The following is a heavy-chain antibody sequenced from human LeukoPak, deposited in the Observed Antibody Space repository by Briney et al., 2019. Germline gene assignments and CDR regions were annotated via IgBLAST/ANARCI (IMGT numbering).Heavy chain of an antibody. J-gene: IGHJ4*02. CDR1: GGSISSGGYS. CDR2: IYHSGST. V-gene: IGHV4-30-2*01. CDR3: ASRYYYDSSGYYLGY. D-gene: IGHD3-22*01. Sequence: SETLSLTCAVSGGSISSGGYSWSWIRQPPGKGLEWIGYIYHSGSTYYNPSLKSRVTISVDRSKNQFSLKLSSVTAADTAVYYCASRYYYDSSGYYLGYWGQGTLVTVSS.